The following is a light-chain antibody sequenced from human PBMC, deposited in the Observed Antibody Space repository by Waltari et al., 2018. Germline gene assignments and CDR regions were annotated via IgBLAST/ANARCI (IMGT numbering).Light chain of an antibody. CDR3: QSYDILSDPYV. CDR1: SSNIGAGYD. CDR2: GNV. J-gene: IGLJ1*01. V-gene: IGLV1-40*01. Sequence: QSVLTQPPSLSGAPGERVTISCTGSSSNIGAGYDVRWYQQLPGTAPKLLIYGNVHRPSGVPDRFSGSKSGTTASLAITGLQAEDEADYYCQSYDILSDPYVFGTGTKVSVL.